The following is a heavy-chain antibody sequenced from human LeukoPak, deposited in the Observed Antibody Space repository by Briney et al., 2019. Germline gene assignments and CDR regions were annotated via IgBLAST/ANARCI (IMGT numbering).Heavy chain of an antibody. J-gene: IGHJ4*02. CDR2: INPSGGST. CDR3: ARVDSSGYYGHCFDY. D-gene: IGHD3-22*01. Sequence: GASVKVSCKASGYTFSSYYMHWVRQAPGQGLEWMGIINPSGGSTTYAQKFQGRVTMTRDTSTSTVYMELSSLRSEDTAVYYCARVDSSGYYGHCFDYWGQGTLVTVSS. CDR1: GYTFSSYY. V-gene: IGHV1-46*01.